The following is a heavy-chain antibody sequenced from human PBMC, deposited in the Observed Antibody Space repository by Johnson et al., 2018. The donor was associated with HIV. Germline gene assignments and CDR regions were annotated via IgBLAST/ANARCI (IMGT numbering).Heavy chain of an antibody. V-gene: IGHV3-23*04. CDR3: ARDPGFDDAFDI. J-gene: IGHJ3*02. CDR2: ISGSGGST. CDR1: GLTFSSYA. Sequence: VQLVEFGGGLVQPGGSLRLSCAASGLTFSSYAMSWVRQAPGKGLEWVSAISGSGGSTYYADSVKGRFTISRDNSKNSLYLQMNSLRAEDTAVYYCARDPGFDDAFDIWGQGTMVTVSS.